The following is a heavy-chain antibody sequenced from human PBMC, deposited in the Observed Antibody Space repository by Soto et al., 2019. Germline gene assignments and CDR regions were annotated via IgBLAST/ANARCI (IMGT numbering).Heavy chain of an antibody. CDR2: ISSSSSTI. CDR3: ARIRDFWRVFEI. D-gene: IGHD3-3*01. J-gene: IGHJ3*02. V-gene: IGHV3-48*01. Sequence: PGWSPGLGSAASGFSFRSYIINVVLKAPGKGLEWVSYISSSSSTIYYADSVKGRFTISRDNAKNSLYLQMNSLRAEDTAVYYCARIRDFWRVFEIWGQGTMDTVSS. CDR1: GFSFRSYI.